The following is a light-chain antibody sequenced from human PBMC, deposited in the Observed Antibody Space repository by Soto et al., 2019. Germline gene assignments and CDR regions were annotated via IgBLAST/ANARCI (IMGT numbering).Light chain of an antibody. V-gene: IGKV3-20*01. Sequence: DIVLTQSPGTLSLSPGERATLSCRASQTVRNNYLAWYQQKPGQAPRLLIYGASTRATDMPGRFSGRGAGAEFTLTISSLQSEDFAVYYCQQYRSWPRTFGQGTKVDI. J-gene: IGKJ1*01. CDR3: QQYRSWPRT. CDR1: QTVRNNY. CDR2: GAS.